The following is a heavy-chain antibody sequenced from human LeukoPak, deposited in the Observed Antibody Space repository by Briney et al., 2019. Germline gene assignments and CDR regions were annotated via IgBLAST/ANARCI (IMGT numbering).Heavy chain of an antibody. CDR2: IYWNDDK. D-gene: IGHD3-22*01. CDR1: GFSLSTSGVG. CDR3: AHFEGYYYDLYYYGVDV. V-gene: IGHV2-5*01. J-gene: IGHJ6*02. Sequence: SGPMLVKPTQTLTLTCTFSGFSLSTSGVGVGWIRQPPGKALEWLALIYWNDDKRYSPSLKSRLTITKDTSKNQVVLTMTNLDPVDTATYYCAHFEGYYYDLYYYGVDVWGQGTTVTVSS.